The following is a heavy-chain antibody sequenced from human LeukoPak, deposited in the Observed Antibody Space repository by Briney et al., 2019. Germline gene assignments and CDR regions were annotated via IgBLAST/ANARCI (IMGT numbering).Heavy chain of an antibody. V-gene: IGHV4-59*08. D-gene: IGHD5-18*01. CDR3: ARRSVDTAMVNFDY. CDR2: IYYSGST. Sequence: SETPSLTCTVSGGSISSYYWSWIRQPPGKGLEWIGYIYYSGSTNYNPSLKSRVTISVDTSKNQFSLKLSSVTAADTAVYYCARRSVDTAMVNFDYWGQGTLVTVSS. CDR1: GGSISSYY. J-gene: IGHJ4*02.